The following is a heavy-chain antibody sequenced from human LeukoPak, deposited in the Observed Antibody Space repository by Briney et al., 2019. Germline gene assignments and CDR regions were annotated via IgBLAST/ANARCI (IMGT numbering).Heavy chain of an antibody. CDR1: GYTFTSYY. CDR3: ARDSIPICLWWCPATFDY. D-gene: IGHD2-21*01. J-gene: IGHJ4*02. Sequence: ASVKVSCKASGYTFTSYYMHWVRQAPGQGLEWMGIINPSGGSTSYAQKFQGRVTMTRDTSTSTVYMELSSLRSEDTAVYYCARDSIPICLWWCPATFDYWGQGTLVTVSS. CDR2: INPSGGST. V-gene: IGHV1-46*01.